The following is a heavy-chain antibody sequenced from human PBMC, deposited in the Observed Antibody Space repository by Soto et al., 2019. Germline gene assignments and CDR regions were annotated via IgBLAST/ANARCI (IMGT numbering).Heavy chain of an antibody. CDR3: ARIGSSYGSGKYYFDH. J-gene: IGHJ4*02. V-gene: IGHV1-69*01. D-gene: IGHD3-10*01. CDR1: GGTFSSYA. CDR2: IIPIFGTA. Sequence: QVQLVQSGAEVKKPGSSVKVSCKASGGTFSSYAISWVRQAPGQGLEWMGGIIPIFGTANYAQKFQGRVTVSGDESTRTAYMGASSLRSEDTAVYYCARIGSSYGSGKYYFDHWGQGTLVTVSS.